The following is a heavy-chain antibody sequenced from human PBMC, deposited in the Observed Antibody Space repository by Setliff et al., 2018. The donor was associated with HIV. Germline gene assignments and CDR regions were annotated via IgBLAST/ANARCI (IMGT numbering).Heavy chain of an antibody. J-gene: IGHJ5*02. CDR2: IYHSGST. CDR1: GDSISSGGFY. V-gene: IGHV4-31*03. Sequence: SETLSLTCIVSGDSISSGGFYWSWIRQLPGKGLEWIGYIYHSGSTHYNPSLKSRVTISVDTSKNHFSLKLNSVTAADTAVYYCARDLSGLGRSPSWFDPWGQGTLVTVSS. CDR3: ARDLSGLGRSPSWFDP. D-gene: IGHD3-10*01.